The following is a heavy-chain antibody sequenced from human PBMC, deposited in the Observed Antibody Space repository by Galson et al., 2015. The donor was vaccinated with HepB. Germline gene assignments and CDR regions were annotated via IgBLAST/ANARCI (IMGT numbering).Heavy chain of an antibody. Sequence: SETLSLTCAVYGGSFSGYYWSWIRQPPGKGLGWIGEINHSGSTNYNPSLKSRVTISVDTSKNQFSQKLSSVTAADTAVYYCARASRITSRGYDSSGLDYWGQGTLVTVSS. D-gene: IGHD3-22*01. V-gene: IGHV4-34*01. CDR1: GGSFSGYY. CDR3: ARASRITSRGYDSSGLDY. J-gene: IGHJ4*02. CDR2: INHSGST.